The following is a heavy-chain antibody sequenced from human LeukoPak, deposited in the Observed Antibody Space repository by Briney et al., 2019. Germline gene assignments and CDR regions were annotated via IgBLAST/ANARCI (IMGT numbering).Heavy chain of an antibody. J-gene: IGHJ5*02. V-gene: IGHV4-34*01. CDR2: INHSGST. CDR1: GGSFSGYY. D-gene: IGHD1-26*01. CDR3: ARHEYSGSYYGLSWFDP. Sequence: PSETLSLTCAVYGGSFSGYYWSWIRQPPGKGLEWIGEINHSGSTNYNPSLKSRVTISVDTSKNQLSLKLSSLTAADTAVYYYARHEYSGSYYGLSWFDPWGQGTLVTVSS.